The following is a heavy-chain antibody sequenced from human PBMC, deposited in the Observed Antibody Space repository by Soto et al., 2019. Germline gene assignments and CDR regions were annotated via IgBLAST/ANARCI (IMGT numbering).Heavy chain of an antibody. CDR2: IIPILGIA. V-gene: IGHV1-69*02. CDR3: ARRSGWYFYDY. J-gene: IGHJ4*02. D-gene: IGHD6-19*01. Sequence: QVQLVQSGAKVKKPGSSVKVSCKASGGTFSSYTISWVRQAPGQGLEWMGRIIPILGIANYAQKFQGRVTITADKSTSTAYMEMSSLRSEDTAVYYCARRSGWYFYDYWVQGTLVTVSS. CDR1: GGTFSSYT.